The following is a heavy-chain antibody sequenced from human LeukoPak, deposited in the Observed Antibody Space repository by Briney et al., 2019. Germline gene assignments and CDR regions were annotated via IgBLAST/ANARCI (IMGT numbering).Heavy chain of an antibody. Sequence: GGSLRLSCAASGFTFSSYAMHWVRQAPGKGLEYVSAISSNGGSTYYANSVKGRFTISRDNSKNTLYLQMGSLRAEDMAVYYCARGTMATTDYWGQGTLVTVSS. V-gene: IGHV3-64*01. CDR2: ISSNGGST. D-gene: IGHD5-24*01. J-gene: IGHJ4*02. CDR1: GFTFSSYA. CDR3: ARGTMATTDY.